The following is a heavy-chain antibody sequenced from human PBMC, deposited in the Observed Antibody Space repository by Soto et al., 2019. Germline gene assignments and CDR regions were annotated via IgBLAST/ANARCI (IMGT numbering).Heavy chain of an antibody. CDR1: GGSISSYNSNYY. D-gene: IGHD3-10*01. J-gene: IGHJ5*02. Sequence: PSETLSLTCTVSGGSISSYNSNYYWGWIRQPPGKGLEWIGSIYFSGSTYYNPSLKSRVTISVDTSKNQFSLKLSSVTAADTAVYYCARHWLGLLWFGEFPNWFDPWGQGTLVTVSS. CDR3: ARHWLGLLWFGEFPNWFDP. V-gene: IGHV4-39*01. CDR2: IYFSGST.